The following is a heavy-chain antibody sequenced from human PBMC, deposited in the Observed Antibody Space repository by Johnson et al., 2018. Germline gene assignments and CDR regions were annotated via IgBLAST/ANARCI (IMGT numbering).Heavy chain of an antibody. J-gene: IGHJ3*02. CDR3: TRHNCTKGVCCLGDAFVI. V-gene: IGHV6-1*01. CDR1: GDSVSSNSAA. D-gene: IGHD2-8*01. CDR2: TYYRSKWYN. Sequence: QVQLVESGPGLVKPSQTLSLTCAIPGDSVSSNSAAWNWIRQSPSRGLEWLGRTYYRSKWYNDYAVSVKSRITINPDTSKNQFSLQLNSVTPEDTAVYYCTRHNCTKGVCCLGDAFVIWGQGTMVTVSS.